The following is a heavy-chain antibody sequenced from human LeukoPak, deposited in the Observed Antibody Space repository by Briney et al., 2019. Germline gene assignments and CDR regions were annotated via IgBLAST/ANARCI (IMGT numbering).Heavy chain of an antibody. CDR3: AKDLLVAGTNWFDP. Sequence: GGSLRLSCAASGFTFSDYYMSWVRQAPGKGLEWVSAISGSGGSTYYADSVKGRFTISRDNSKNTLYLQMNSLRAEDTAVYYCAKDLLVAGTNWFDPWGQGTLVTVSS. CDR2: ISGSGGST. D-gene: IGHD6-19*01. CDR1: GFTFSDYY. J-gene: IGHJ5*02. V-gene: IGHV3-23*01.